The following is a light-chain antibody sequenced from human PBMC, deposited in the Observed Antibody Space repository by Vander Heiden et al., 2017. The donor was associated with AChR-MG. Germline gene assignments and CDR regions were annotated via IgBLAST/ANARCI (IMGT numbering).Light chain of an antibody. CDR3: QVWDTSTAVV. Sequence: SYELTQPLSVSVALGQTATITCEGDDIGSKNVHWYQQKPGHAPVVVVFRDNNRPSGIPERFSGFNSRNTATLTISSVQAGDEADYYCQVWDTSTAVVFGGGTKLTVL. J-gene: IGLJ2*01. CDR1: DIGSKN. CDR2: RDN. V-gene: IGLV3-9*01.